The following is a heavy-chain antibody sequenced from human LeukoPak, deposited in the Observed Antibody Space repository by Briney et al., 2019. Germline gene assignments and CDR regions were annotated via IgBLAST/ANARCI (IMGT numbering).Heavy chain of an antibody. J-gene: IGHJ4*02. D-gene: IGHD3-9*01. CDR3: ARGNYDILTGYYETPDY. CDR2: IYHSGST. Sequence: PSETLSLTCAVSGYSISSGYCWGWVRQPPGKGLEWIGSIYHSGSTYYNPSLKSRVTISVDTSKNQFSLKLSSVTAADTAVYYCARGNYDILTGYYETPDYWGQGTLVTVSS. V-gene: IGHV4-38-2*01. CDR1: GYSISSGYC.